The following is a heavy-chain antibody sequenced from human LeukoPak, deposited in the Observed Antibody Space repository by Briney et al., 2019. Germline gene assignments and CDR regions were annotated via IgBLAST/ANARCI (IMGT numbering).Heavy chain of an antibody. CDR3: TRGYGSGSYYSARIGYYFDY. CDR2: ITGSSSYR. J-gene: IGHJ4*02. CDR1: GFSFNEYS. D-gene: IGHD3-10*01. Sequence: PGGSLRLSCAASGFSFNEYSMNWVRQAPGKGLEWVSSITGSSSYRYYADSVKGRFTVSRDNGKRSLFLQMNSLRAEDTAVYYCTRGYGSGSYYSARIGYYFDYWGKGALLTVSS. V-gene: IGHV3-21*01.